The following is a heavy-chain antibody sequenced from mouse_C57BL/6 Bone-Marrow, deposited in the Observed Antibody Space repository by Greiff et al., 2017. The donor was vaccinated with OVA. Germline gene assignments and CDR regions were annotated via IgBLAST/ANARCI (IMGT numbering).Heavy chain of an antibody. V-gene: IGHV5-12*01. CDR3: ARHRRWLRWYFDV. Sequence: EVMLVESGGGLVQPGGSLKLSCAASGFTFSDYYMYWVRQTPEKRLEWVAYISNGGGSTYYPDTVKGRFTISRDNAKNTLYLQMSRLKSEDTAMYYCARHRRWLRWYFDVWGTGTTVTVSS. J-gene: IGHJ1*03. D-gene: IGHD2-2*01. CDR1: GFTFSDYY. CDR2: ISNGGGST.